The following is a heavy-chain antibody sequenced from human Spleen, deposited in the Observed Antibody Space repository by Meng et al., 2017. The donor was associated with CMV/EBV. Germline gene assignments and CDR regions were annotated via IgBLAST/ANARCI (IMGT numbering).Heavy chain of an antibody. J-gene: IGHJ3*02. CDR2: ISDSGAST. CDR1: GFTFSRYT. V-gene: IGHV3-23*01. D-gene: IGHD2-2*01. Sequence: GGSLRLSCAASGFTFSRYTMTWVRQAPGKGLEWVSSISDSGASTNYADSVKGRFTISRDNSKNTLYLQMNSLRAEDTAVYYCAIRYCSSTSCLKRVGAFDIWGQGTMVTVSS. CDR3: AIRYCSSTSCLKRVGAFDI.